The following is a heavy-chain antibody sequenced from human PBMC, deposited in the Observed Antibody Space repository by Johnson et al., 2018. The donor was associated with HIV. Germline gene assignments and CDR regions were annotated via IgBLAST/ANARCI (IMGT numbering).Heavy chain of an antibody. Sequence: QVQLVESGGRVVQPGRSLRLSCAASGFTISKHAMHWVRQAPGKGLEWVTVIWYDGSNKHYADSVQGRFTISRDNSKNTLFLQMNSLRAEDTAVYYCARDPAAAALRAFDIWGQGTMVTVSS. D-gene: IGHD6-13*01. CDR2: IWYDGSNK. V-gene: IGHV3-33*01. J-gene: IGHJ3*02. CDR3: ARDPAAAALRAFDI. CDR1: GFTISKHA.